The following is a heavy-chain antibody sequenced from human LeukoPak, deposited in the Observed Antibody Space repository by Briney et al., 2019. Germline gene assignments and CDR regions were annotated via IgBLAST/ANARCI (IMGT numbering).Heavy chain of an antibody. CDR2: IRGDGET. D-gene: IGHD3-16*01. CDR3: ARASWVSSTDAVR. J-gene: IGHJ4*02. CDR1: GLRFSSFP. Sequence: PGGSLRLSCAAPGLRFSSFPMSWVPQGPARGLEWVSSIRGDGETLYAGSVKGRSTLYSDSSTNTVYFQLNNLRVEDTAIYYCARASWVSSTDAVRWGQGTLVTVSS. V-gene: IGHV3-23*01.